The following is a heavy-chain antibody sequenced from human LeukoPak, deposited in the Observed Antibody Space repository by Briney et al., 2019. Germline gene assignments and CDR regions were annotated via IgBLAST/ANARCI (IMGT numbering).Heavy chain of an antibody. CDR1: GYTDYY. CDR3: ARGRPVGTARTDYFDY. Sequence: GASVKVSCKASGYTDYYMHWVRQAPGQGLEWMGWINPNSGGTNYAQKFQGRVTTTSDTSINTAYMDLNRLTSDDTAVYYCARGRPVGTARTDYFDYWGQGTLVTVSS. CDR2: INPNSGGT. D-gene: IGHD1-26*01. J-gene: IGHJ4*02. V-gene: IGHV1-2*02.